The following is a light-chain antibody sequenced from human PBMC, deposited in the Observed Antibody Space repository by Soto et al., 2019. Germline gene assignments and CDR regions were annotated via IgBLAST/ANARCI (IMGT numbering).Light chain of an antibody. CDR1: QSISNW. CDR3: QQYNST. CDR2: KAS. V-gene: IGKV1-5*03. Sequence: IQMTQSPSTLSASVGDRVTITCRASQSISNWLAWYQQKPGKAPKLLIYKASSLESGVPSRFSGSGSGTEFTLTISSLQPDDFATYYCQQYNSTFGQGTKVEIK. J-gene: IGKJ1*01.